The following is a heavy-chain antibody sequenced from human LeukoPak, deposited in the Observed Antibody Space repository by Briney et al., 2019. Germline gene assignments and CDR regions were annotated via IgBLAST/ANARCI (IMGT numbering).Heavy chain of an antibody. V-gene: IGHV1-46*01. CDR3: ARDPAYSSGSIGAFDI. Sequence: ASVKVSCKASGYTFTSYYMHWVRQAPGQGLEWMGIINPSGGSTSYAQKFQGRVTMTRDTSISTAYMELSRLRSDDTAVYYCARDPAYSSGSIGAFDIWGQGTMVTVSS. CDR2: INPSGGST. CDR1: GYTFTSYY. D-gene: IGHD6-19*01. J-gene: IGHJ3*02.